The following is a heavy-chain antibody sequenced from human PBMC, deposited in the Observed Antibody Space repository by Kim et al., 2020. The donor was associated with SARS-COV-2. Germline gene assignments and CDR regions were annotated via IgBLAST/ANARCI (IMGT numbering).Heavy chain of an antibody. CDR3: ARPFERGFRNAFDI. V-gene: IGHV5-51*01. J-gene: IGHJ3*02. D-gene: IGHD3-16*01. Sequence: SPSFQGQVTISADKSISTAYLQWSSLKASDTAMYYCARPFERGFRNAFDIWGQGTMVTVSS.